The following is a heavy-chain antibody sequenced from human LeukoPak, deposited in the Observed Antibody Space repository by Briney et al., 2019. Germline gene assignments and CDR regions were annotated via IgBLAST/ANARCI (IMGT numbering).Heavy chain of an antibody. CDR3: ARDATTAAGWVYMDV. CDR1: GFTFSDYE. V-gene: IGHV3-48*03. CDR2: ISTSGGTI. J-gene: IGHJ6*03. Sequence: GESLRLSCAASGFTFSDYEVNWVRQAPGKGLEWISHISTSGGTIYYANSVRGRFTISRDNAQNSVYLQMNSLRGEDMALYYCARDATTAAGWVYMDVWGKGTTVTVSS. D-gene: IGHD6-13*01.